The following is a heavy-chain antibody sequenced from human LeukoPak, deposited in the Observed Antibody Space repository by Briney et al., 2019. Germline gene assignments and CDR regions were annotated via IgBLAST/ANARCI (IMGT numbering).Heavy chain of an antibody. CDR1: GYTFSSYY. Sequence: ASVKVSCKASGYTFSSYYMHWVRQAPGEGLEWMGIINPSGGSTTYAQKFQGRVTMTRDTSISTAYMELSRLRSDDTAVYYCAREKGSSWYFGGTFDIWGQGTMVTVSS. CDR2: INPSGGST. J-gene: IGHJ3*02. CDR3: AREKGSSWYFGGTFDI. D-gene: IGHD6-13*01. V-gene: IGHV1-46*01.